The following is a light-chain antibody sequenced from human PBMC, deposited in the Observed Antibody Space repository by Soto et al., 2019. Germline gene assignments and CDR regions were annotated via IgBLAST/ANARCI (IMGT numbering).Light chain of an antibody. J-gene: IGLJ1*01. CDR3: SSYSSRNTHV. V-gene: IGLV2-14*03. CDR1: SSDVGGYNY. Sequence: QSALTQPASVSGSPGQSITISCTGTSSDVGGYNYVSWYQQHPGKAPKLMIYDVNNRPSGVSNRLSGSKSGNTASLTISGLQAEDEADYYCSSYSSRNTHVFGPGTKLTVL. CDR2: DVN.